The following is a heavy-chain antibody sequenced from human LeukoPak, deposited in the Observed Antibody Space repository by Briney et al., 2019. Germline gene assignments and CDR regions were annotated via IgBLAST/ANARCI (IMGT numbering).Heavy chain of an antibody. J-gene: IGHJ4*02. CDR3: ARVPYCSSTSCYAGDYSTKTVFDY. CDR1: GGSISSSSYY. V-gene: IGHV4-39*01. CDR2: IYYSGST. Sequence: SETLSLTCTVSGGSISSSSYYWGWIRQPPGKGLEWIGCIYYSGSTYYNPSLKSRVTISVDTSKNQFSLKLSSVTAADTAVYYCARVPYCSSTSCYAGDYSTKTVFDYWGQGTLVTVS. D-gene: IGHD2-2*01.